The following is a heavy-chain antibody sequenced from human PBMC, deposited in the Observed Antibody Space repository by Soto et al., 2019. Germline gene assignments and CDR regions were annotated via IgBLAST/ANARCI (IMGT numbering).Heavy chain of an antibody. Sequence: GGSLRLSCAASGFTFSDYYMSWIRQAPGKGLEWVSYISSSSSYTNYADSVKGRFTISRDNAKNSLYLQINSLRAEDTALYYCARLYVVAPETDIWGQGTMVTV. CDR2: ISSSSSYT. V-gene: IGHV3-11*06. D-gene: IGHD2-15*01. J-gene: IGHJ3*02. CDR3: ARLYVVAPETDI. CDR1: GFTFSDYY.